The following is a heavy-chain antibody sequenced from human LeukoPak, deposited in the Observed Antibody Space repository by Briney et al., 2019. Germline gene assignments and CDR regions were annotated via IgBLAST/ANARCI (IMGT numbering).Heavy chain of an antibody. CDR2: INSDGTST. J-gene: IGHJ4*02. CDR3: TRAGSGSSYDS. CDR1: GFALRTYW. Sequence: GGSLRLSCAASGFALRTYWMHWVRQAPGKGLVWVSLINSDGTSTIYADSVKGRFTISRDTAKNTLYLEMDRLRADDTAVYYCTRAGSGSSYDSWGQGTLVTVSS. V-gene: IGHV3-74*01. D-gene: IGHD3-10*01.